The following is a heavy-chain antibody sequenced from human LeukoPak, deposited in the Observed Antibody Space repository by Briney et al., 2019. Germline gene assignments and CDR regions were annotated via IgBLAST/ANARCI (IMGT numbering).Heavy chain of an antibody. CDR2: ISGSGGST. CDR1: GFTFSSYA. CDR3: AKDKMGSNLPIQH. D-gene: IGHD5-24*01. Sequence: GGSLRLSRAASGFTFSSYAMTWVRQAPGKGLEWVSTISGSGGSTYSADSVKGRFTISRDNSKNTLSLQMNSLRAEDTAVYYCAKDKMGSNLPIQHWGQGTLVTVSS. J-gene: IGHJ1*01. V-gene: IGHV3-23*01.